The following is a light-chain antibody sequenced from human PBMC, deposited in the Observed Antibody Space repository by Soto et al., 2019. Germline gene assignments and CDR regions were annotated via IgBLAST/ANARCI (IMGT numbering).Light chain of an antibody. Sequence: QSALTQPRSVSGSPGQSVTISCTGTSSNVGDYKYVSWYQQRPGKAPKLIIYDVSKRPSGVPHRFSGSKSGNTASLTISGLQAEDEADYYCCSYAGGYSVLFGGGTKLTVL. CDR1: SSNVGDYKY. J-gene: IGLJ2*01. CDR3: CSYAGGYSVL. V-gene: IGLV2-11*01. CDR2: DVS.